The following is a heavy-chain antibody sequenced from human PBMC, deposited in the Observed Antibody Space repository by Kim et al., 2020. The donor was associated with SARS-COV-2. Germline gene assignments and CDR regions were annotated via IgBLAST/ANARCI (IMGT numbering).Heavy chain of an antibody. CDR1: GFTVSSNY. CDR2: IYSGDKT. CDR3: ATNLAAAGVV. D-gene: IGHD6-13*01. J-gene: IGHJ4*02. V-gene: IGHV3-66*01. Sequence: GGSLRLSCAASGFTVSSNYMSWLRQAPGKGLEWLSVIYSGDKTYYVEPVKGRLTIPRDNSKNTLYLQMSSLRVEDPAVYYCATNLAAAGVVWCQGTLVTV.